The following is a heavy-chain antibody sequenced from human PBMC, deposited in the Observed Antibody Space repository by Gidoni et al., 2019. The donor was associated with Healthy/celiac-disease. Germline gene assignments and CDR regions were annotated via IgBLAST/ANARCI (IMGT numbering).Heavy chain of an antibody. CDR1: GYTFTSYA. CDR3: ARDAGYCSSTSCPYNWFDP. J-gene: IGHJ5*02. Sequence: QAQLVQSGAEVQKPGASVKVSCKASGYTFTSYAMHWVRQAPGQRLEWMGWINAGNGNTKYSQKFQGRVTITRDTSASTAYMELSSLRSEDTAVYYCARDAGYCSSTSCPYNWFDPWGQGTLVTVSS. CDR2: INAGNGNT. D-gene: IGHD2-2*01. V-gene: IGHV1-3*01.